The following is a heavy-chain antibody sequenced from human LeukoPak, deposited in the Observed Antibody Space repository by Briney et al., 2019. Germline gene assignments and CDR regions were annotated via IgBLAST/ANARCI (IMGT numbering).Heavy chain of an antibody. CDR2: IWYDGSNK. J-gene: IGHJ5*02. V-gene: IGHV3-33*01. CDR3: TTDFIVVVPAAILGPWFDP. D-gene: IGHD2-2*02. Sequence: GGSLRLSCAASGFTFSSYGMHWVRQAPGKGLEWVAVIWYDGSNKYYADSVKGRFTISRDNSKNTLYLQMNSLRAEDTAVYYCTTDFIVVVPAAILGPWFDPWGQGTLVTVSS. CDR1: GFTFSSYG.